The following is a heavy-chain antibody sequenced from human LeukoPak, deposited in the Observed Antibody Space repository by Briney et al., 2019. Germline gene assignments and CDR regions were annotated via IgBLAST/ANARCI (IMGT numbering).Heavy chain of an antibody. CDR2: ISYDGSDK. D-gene: IGHD5-12*01. V-gene: IGHV3-30*18. Sequence: AGGSLRLSCAASGFTFSSYGIHWVRQAPGKGLEWVALISYDGSDKFFADSVRGRFTISRDNSKNTLYLQMNSLRVEDTAVYYCAKDLATKYSLDYWGQGILATVSS. J-gene: IGHJ4*02. CDR1: GFTFSSYG. CDR3: AKDLATKYSLDY.